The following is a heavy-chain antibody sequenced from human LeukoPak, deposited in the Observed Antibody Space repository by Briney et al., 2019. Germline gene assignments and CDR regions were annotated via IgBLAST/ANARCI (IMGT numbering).Heavy chain of an antibody. V-gene: IGHV3-7*04. CDR2: IKRDGSEK. D-gene: IGHD6-19*01. J-gene: IGHJ4*02. Sequence: PAGSLRLACAVAGFTFSNYWMSWVRQAPGKGLEWVANIKRDGSEKYYVESVKGRFIVSRDNAKNSLYLQMNSLRVEDTAVYYCARGSGWVDYWGQGTLVTVSS. CDR1: GFTFSNYW. CDR3: ARGSGWVDY.